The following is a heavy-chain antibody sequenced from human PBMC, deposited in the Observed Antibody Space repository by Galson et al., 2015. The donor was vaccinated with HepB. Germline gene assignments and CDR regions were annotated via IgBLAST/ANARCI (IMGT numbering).Heavy chain of an antibody. CDR3: ARHGDRAVAGYYYYYGMDV. V-gene: IGHV5-10-1*01. CDR1: GYNFTSYW. Sequence: QSGAEVKKPGESLRISCTGSGYNFTSYWITWVRQMPGKGLEWLGRIDTSDSYSNYSPTFRGHVTISADKSISTAYLQWSSLKASDTAIYYCARHGDRAVAGYYYYYGMDVWGQGTTVTVSS. CDR2: IDTSDSYS. J-gene: IGHJ6*02. D-gene: IGHD6-19*01.